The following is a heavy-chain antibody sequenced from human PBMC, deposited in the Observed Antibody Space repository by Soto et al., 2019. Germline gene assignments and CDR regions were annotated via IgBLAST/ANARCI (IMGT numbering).Heavy chain of an antibody. J-gene: IGHJ4*02. CDR3: ASRIQSAAGTLH. Sequence: EVQLVESGGGLVQPGGSLRLSCAASGFTFSSYSMNWVRQAPGKGLEWVSYISSSSSTIYYADSVKGRFTISRDNAKNSLYLQMNSLRAEDTAVYYCASRIQSAAGTLHWGQGTLVTVSS. CDR1: GFTFSSYS. V-gene: IGHV3-48*01. CDR2: ISSSSSTI. D-gene: IGHD6-13*01.